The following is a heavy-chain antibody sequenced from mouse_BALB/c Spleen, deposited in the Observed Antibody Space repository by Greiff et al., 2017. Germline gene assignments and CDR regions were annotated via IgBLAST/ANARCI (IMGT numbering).Heavy chain of an antibody. V-gene: IGHV1-5*01. D-gene: IGHD2-4*01. Sequence: VQLQQSGTVLARPGASVKMSCKASGYTFTSYWMHWVKQRPGQGLEWIGAIYPGNSDTSYNQKFKGKAKLTAVTSSSTAYMELSSLTNEDSAVYYCTKGLAAYAMDYWGQGTSVTVSS. CDR2: IYPGNSDT. CDR3: TKGLAAYAMDY. CDR1: GYTFTSYW. J-gene: IGHJ4*01.